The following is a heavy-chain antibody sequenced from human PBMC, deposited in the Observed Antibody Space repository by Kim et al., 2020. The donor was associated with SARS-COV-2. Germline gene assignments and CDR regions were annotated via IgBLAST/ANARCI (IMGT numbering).Heavy chain of an antibody. CDR2: ISGSGDNT. CDR1: GFTFSTYA. D-gene: IGHD5-12*01. V-gene: IGHV3-23*01. Sequence: GGSLRLSCAASGFTFSTYAMNWVRQAPGKGLEWVSAISGSGDNTYYADSVKDRFTISRDNSKNTLYVQMNSLRAEDTAVYYCAGRRGSLYAMDVWGQGTT. J-gene: IGHJ6*02. CDR3: AGRRGSLYAMDV.